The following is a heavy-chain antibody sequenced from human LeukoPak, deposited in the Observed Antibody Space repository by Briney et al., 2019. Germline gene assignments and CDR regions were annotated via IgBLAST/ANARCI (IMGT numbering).Heavy chain of an antibody. J-gene: IGHJ5*02. Sequence: SETLSLTCTVSGGSISSYYWSWIRQPPGKGLEWIGYIYYSGSTNYNPSLKSRVTISVDTSKNQFSLKLSSVTAADTAVYYCARRIAAAGTGWFDPGAREPWSPSPQ. V-gene: IGHV4-59*08. CDR1: GGSISSYY. D-gene: IGHD6-13*01. CDR2: IYYSGST. CDR3: ARRIAAAGTGWFDP.